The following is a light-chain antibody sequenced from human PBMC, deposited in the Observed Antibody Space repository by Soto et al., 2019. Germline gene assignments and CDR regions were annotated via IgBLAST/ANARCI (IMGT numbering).Light chain of an antibody. V-gene: IGKV3-20*01. J-gene: IGKJ1*01. CDR3: QHYGVSLWT. Sequence: EIVLTQSPGTLSLSPGERGTLSCKASQSVSSSHIAWYQQRPGQAPRLLIYTASSRATGVPGRFSGSGSGTDFTLTITGLGPEDFAVYYCQHYGVSLWTFGQGTKVDIK. CDR1: QSVSSSH. CDR2: TAS.